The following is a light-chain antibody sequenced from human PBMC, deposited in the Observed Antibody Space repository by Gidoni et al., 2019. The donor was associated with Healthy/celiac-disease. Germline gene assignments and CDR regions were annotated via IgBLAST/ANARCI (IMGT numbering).Light chain of an antibody. J-gene: IGLJ2*01. V-gene: IGLV1-36*01. CDR1: SPNIGNNA. CDR2: DDD. Sequence: SVLPQPPAVSEAPRPRVTISCSGSSPNIGNNAVNWYQQHPGKAPKLLIYDDDLLPSGVSDRFSGSKSGTSASLAIRGLRSEDEADYYGATWDDSLNGVVFGGGTKLTVL. CDR3: ATWDDSLNGVV.